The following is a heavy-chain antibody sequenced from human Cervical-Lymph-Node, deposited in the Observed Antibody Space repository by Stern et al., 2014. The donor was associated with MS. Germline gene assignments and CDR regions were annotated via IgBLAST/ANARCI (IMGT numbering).Heavy chain of an antibody. CDR3: SRDADGYSLVFGY. CDR1: GGSISSAEYY. D-gene: IGHD5-24*01. J-gene: IGHJ4*02. V-gene: IGHV4-30-4*01. CDR2: IHNSGTT. Sequence: VHLVESGPGLVKPSQTLSLTCAVTGGSISSAEYYWSWIRQSQGKGLEWIGYIHNSGTTYYNPSLKSRVTISVDTSKNQFSLKLRSVTAADTAVYYCSRDADGYSLVFGYWGRGTLVTVSS.